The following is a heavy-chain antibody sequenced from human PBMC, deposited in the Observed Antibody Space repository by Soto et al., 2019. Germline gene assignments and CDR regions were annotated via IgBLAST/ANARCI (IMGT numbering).Heavy chain of an antibody. CDR1: GFTFDSHT. CDR2: ISFDGSLK. V-gene: IGHV3-30*04. Sequence: QVQLVESGGGVVQPGRSLRLSCAASGFTFDSHTMHWVRQAPGKGLEWVALISFDGSLKYDADSVKGRFTISRDNFKNTLFLEMNSLRAEDTGVYYCARTYSSSWNDFDYWGQGTLVTVSS. D-gene: IGHD6-13*01. CDR3: ARTYSSSWNDFDY. J-gene: IGHJ4*02.